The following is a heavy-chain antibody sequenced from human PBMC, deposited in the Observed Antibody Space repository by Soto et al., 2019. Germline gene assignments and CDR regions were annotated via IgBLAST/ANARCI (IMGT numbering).Heavy chain of an antibody. J-gene: IGHJ4*02. Sequence: QVQLQESGSGLLKPSQTLSLDSSASGDSLRRGFHHWGWIRQTRGRGLQLIGYIDTNGDTHYDPSVRNRQNMSICTTESRFSRKVTSVTAADTAVYYCARGTVYYCPNDKCGFFFDHWGQGALVTVTS. CDR3: ARGTVYYCPNDKCGFFFDH. D-gene: IGHD2-8*01. CDR2: IDTNGDT. CDR1: GDSLRRGFHH. V-gene: IGHV4-31*02.